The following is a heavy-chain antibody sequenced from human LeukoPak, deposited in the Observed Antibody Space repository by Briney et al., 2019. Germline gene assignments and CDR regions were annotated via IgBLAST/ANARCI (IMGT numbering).Heavy chain of an antibody. CDR3: ARGGPYSSSSLDY. CDR2: IKYDGSST. V-gene: IGHV3-74*01. J-gene: IGHJ4*02. D-gene: IGHD6-6*01. Sequence: GGSLRLSSAASGFTFSNPWMYWVRQTPDKGLVWVSRIKYDGSSTVYADSVKGRFTISRDNAKNTLDLQMNSLRAEDTAVYYCARGGPYSSSSLDYWGQGTLVTVSS. CDR1: GFTFSNPW.